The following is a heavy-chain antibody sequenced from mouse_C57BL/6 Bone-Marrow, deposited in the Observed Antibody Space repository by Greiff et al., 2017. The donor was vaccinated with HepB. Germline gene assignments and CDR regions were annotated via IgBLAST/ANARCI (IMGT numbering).Heavy chain of an antibody. J-gene: IGHJ3*01. D-gene: IGHD2-5*01. Sequence: EVKLMESGAELVRPGASVKLSCTASGFNIKDYYMHWVTQRPEQGLEWLGRIDPEDGDTEYAPKFPGKATMTADTSSNTAYLPLSSLTSEDTAVYYCTTPSNYERVWFAYWGQGTLVTVSA. CDR1: GFNIKDYY. CDR2: IDPEDGDT. CDR3: TTPSNYERVWFAY. V-gene: IGHV14-1*01.